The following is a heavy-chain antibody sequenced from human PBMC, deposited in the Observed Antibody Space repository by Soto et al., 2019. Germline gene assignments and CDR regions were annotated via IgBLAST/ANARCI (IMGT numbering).Heavy chain of an antibody. CDR1: GFTFSSYA. CDR3: AKDPGSSGGDNWFDP. V-gene: IGHV3-23*01. CDR2: ISGSGGRT. D-gene: IGHD6-19*01. Sequence: GGSLRLSCAASGFTFSSYAMSWVRQAPGKGLEWVSAISGSGGRTYYADSVKGRFTISRDNYKKTLYLQMNSLRAEDTAVYYCAKDPGSSGGDNWFDPWGQGTLVTVSS. J-gene: IGHJ5*02.